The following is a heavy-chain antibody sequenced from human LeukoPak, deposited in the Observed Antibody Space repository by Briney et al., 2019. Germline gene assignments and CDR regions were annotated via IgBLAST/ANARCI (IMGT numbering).Heavy chain of an antibody. J-gene: IGHJ4*02. CDR1: GFTFSSYS. Sequence: GGSLRLSCAASGFTFSSYSMNWVRQAPGKGLEWVSYISSSSSTIYYADSVKGRFTIPRDNAKNSLYLQMNSLRAEDTAVYYCASDSTVTTLDYWGQGTLVTVSS. V-gene: IGHV3-48*01. CDR3: ASDSTVTTLDY. CDR2: ISSSSSTI. D-gene: IGHD4-11*01.